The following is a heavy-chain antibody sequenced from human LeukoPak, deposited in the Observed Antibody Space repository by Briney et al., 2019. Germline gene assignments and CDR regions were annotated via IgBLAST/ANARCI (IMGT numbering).Heavy chain of an antibody. Sequence: SETLSLTCTVSGGSISSSSYYWGWIRQPPGKGLEWIGSIYYSGSTYYNPSLKSRVTISVDTSKNQFSLKLSSVTAADTAVYYCARGVRRVTYGSRGSHFDYWGQGTLVTVSS. CDR1: GGSISSSSYY. CDR2: IYYSGST. D-gene: IGHD3-10*01. CDR3: ARGVRRVTYGSRGSHFDY. V-gene: IGHV4-39*07. J-gene: IGHJ4*02.